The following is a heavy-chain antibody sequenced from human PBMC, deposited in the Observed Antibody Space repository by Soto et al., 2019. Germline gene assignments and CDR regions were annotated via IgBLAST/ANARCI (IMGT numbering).Heavy chain of an antibody. V-gene: IGHV1-3*01. CDR1: GYTFTNYA. CDR3: ARDRYNWNSVYFDY. D-gene: IGHD1-7*01. CDR2: ITAGNGDT. Sequence: ASVKVSCKASGYTFTNYAMHWVRQAPGQKLEWMGRITAGNGDTRYSQKFQGRVTITRDTSASTAYMELSNLRSEDTAVYYCARDRYNWNSVYFDYWGQGTLVTVYS. J-gene: IGHJ4*02.